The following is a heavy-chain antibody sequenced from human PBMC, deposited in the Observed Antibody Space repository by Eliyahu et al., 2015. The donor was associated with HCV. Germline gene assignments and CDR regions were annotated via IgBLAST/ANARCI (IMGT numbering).Heavy chain of an antibody. Sequence: EVQLVESGGGLVEPGGSLRLSCAASGFTFSXYSMNWVRQAPGKGLEWVSSISSSSSYIYYADSVKGRLTISRDNAKNSLYLQMNSLKVEDTAVYYCAREDTYYDFLTGYYNWYFDLWGRGTLVTVSS. J-gene: IGHJ2*01. V-gene: IGHV3-21*01. CDR2: ISSSSSYI. CDR3: AREDTYYDFLTGYYNWYFDL. D-gene: IGHD3-9*01. CDR1: GFTFSXYS.